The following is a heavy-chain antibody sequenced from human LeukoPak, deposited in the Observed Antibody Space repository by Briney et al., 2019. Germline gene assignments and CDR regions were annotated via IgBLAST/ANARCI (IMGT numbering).Heavy chain of an antibody. V-gene: IGHV4-4*02. CDR3: ARFSSGWLNYFDY. Sequence: SETLSLTCAVSGGSISSSNWWSWVRQPPGKGLEGIGEIYHSGSTNYNPSLKRRVTISVDKSKNQFSLKLSSVTAADTAVYYCARFSSGWLNYFDYWGQGTLVTVSS. J-gene: IGHJ4*02. D-gene: IGHD6-19*01. CDR2: IYHSGST. CDR1: GGSISSSNW.